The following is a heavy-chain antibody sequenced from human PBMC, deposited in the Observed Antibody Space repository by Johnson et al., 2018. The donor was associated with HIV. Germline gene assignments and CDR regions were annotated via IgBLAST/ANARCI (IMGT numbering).Heavy chain of an antibody. CDR2: ISYDGSNK. CDR1: GFTFSSYA. D-gene: IGHD6-13*01. CDR3: AKDITRYSSSWDDAFDI. J-gene: IGHJ3*02. Sequence: QVQLVESGGGLVQPGGSLRLSCAASGFTFSSYAMSWVRQAPGKGLEWVAVISYDGSNKYYADSVKGRFTISRDNSKNTLYLQMNSLRAEDTALYYCAKDITRYSSSWDDAFDIWGQGTMVTVSS. V-gene: IGHV3-30*04.